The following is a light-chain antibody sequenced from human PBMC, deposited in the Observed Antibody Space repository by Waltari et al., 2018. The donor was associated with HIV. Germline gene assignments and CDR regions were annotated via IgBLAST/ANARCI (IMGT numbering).Light chain of an antibody. CDR2: SAF. CDR1: QSISRY. CDR3: HQSYLSPDT. J-gene: IGKJ2*01. V-gene: IGKV1-39*01. Sequence: DIQMTQFPSSLSATVGDIVTITCRASQSISRYLSWYQQKPGKAPKLLVDSAFSLQSGVSSRFSGSGSGTVFTLTISSLQPEDSATYYCHQSYLSPDTFGQGTRLEIK.